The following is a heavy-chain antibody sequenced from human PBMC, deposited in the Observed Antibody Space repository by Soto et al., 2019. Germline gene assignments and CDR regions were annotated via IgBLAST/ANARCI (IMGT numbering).Heavy chain of an antibody. V-gene: IGHV1-69*06. D-gene: IGHD2-15*01. J-gene: IGHJ6*02. CDR1: GGTFSSYA. CDR3: ASGGGYCSGGSCYPLYYYYYGMDV. Sequence: QVQLVQSGAEVKKPGSSVKVSCKASGGTFSSYAISWVRQAPGQGLEWMGGIIPIFGTANYAQKFQGRVTITADKSTSTAYMELSSLRSEDTAVYYCASGGGYCSGGSCYPLYYYYYGMDVWGQGTTVTVSS. CDR2: IIPIFGTA.